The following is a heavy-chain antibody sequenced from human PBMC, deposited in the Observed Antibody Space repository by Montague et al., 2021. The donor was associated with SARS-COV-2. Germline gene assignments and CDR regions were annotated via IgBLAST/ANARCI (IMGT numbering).Heavy chain of an antibody. CDR3: ARHWDSSSWYRDDAFDI. CDR2: IYYSGST. Sequence: SETLSLTCTVSGGSISSSSYYWGWIRQPPGKGLAWIGSIYYSGSTYYNPSLKSRVTISVDTSKNQFSLKLSSVTAADTAVYYCARHWDSSSWYRDDAFDIWGQGTMVTVSS. CDR1: GGSISSSSYY. D-gene: IGHD6-13*01. V-gene: IGHV4-39*01. J-gene: IGHJ3*02.